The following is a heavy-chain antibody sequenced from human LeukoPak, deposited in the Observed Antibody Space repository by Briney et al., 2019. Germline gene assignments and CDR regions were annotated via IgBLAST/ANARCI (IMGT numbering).Heavy chain of an antibody. D-gene: IGHD3-22*01. J-gene: IGHJ4*02. CDR3: ASLGASYYYDSSGYYSGIDY. V-gene: IGHV3-23*01. CDR2: ISGSGGST. CDR1: GFTFSSYA. Sequence: PGGSLRLSCAASGFTFSSYAMSWVRQAPGKGLEWVSAISGSGGSTYYADSVKGRFTLSRDNSKNTLYLQMNSLRTEDTAVYYCASLGASYYYDSSGYYSGIDYWGQGTLVTVSS.